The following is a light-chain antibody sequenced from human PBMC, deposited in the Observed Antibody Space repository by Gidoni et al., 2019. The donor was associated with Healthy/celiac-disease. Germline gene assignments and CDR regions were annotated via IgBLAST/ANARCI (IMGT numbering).Light chain of an antibody. CDR3: MGGT. CDR2: KVS. J-gene: IGKJ4*01. V-gene: IGKV2-30*01. CDR1: QSLVYSDGNTY. Sequence: VVMTQSPLSLPLPIGQPASIPCRSSQSLVYSDGNTYLNGFQQRPGQSPRRLIYKVSNRDSGVPDRFSGSGSGTDFTLKISRVEAEDVGVYYCMGGTFGGGTKVEIK.